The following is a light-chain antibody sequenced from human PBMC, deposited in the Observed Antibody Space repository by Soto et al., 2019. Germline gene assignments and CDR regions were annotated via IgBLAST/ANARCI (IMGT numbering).Light chain of an antibody. CDR3: IQALQTPRT. CDR1: QSLLRSNGYNY. Sequence: VVLTQSPLSLSVTAGEPASVPXRSSQSLLRSNGYNYLHWXLQKQGXPPQXXXYLXSNRACGVPDRFSGSGSGTDFTLNISRVEAENVGFYYCIQALQTPRTFGQGTRLEIK. J-gene: IGKJ5*01. CDR2: LXS. V-gene: IGKV2-28*01.